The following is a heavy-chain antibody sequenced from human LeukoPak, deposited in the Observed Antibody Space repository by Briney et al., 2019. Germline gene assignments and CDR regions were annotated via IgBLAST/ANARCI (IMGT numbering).Heavy chain of an antibody. J-gene: IGHJ4*02. CDR1: GFTFVNYA. D-gene: IGHD5-18*01. CDR3: AREAVRGDTATLKGAMGY. V-gene: IGHV3-23*01. Sequence: GGSLRLSCTASGFTFVNYAMSWVRQAPGKGLEWVSAISGGGGTTYYADSVKGRFTISRDNSKNTLYLQMNSLRAEDTAVYYCAREAVRGDTATLKGAMGYWGQGTLVTVSS. CDR2: ISGGGGTT.